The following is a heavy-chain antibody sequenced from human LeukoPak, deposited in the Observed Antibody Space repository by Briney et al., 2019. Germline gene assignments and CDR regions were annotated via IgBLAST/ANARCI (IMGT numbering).Heavy chain of an antibody. D-gene: IGHD2-2*01. CDR2: IWYDGSNK. J-gene: IGHJ3*02. CDR3: AKDTIVVPAAGAFDI. V-gene: IGHV3-33*06. CDR1: GFTFSSYG. Sequence: PGGSLRLSCAASGFTFSSYGMHWVRQAPGKGLEWVAVIWYDGSNKYYADSVKGRFTISRDNSKNTLYLQMNSLRAEDTAVYYCAKDTIVVPAAGAFDIWGQGTMVTVSS.